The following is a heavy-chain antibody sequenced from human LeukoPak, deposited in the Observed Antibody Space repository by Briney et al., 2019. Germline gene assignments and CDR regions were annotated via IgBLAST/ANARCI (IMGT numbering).Heavy chain of an antibody. J-gene: IGHJ4*02. CDR3: ARHIGTYYDY. Sequence: GGSLRLSCAASGFTFTRYWMSWVRQAPGKGLEWVASINQDESEKYYVDSVKGRFTISRDNAKNSLYLQMNSLRAEDTAVYYCARHIGTYYDYWGQGTLVTVSS. CDR1: GFTFTRYW. CDR2: INQDESEK. V-gene: IGHV3-7*01. D-gene: IGHD2-21*01.